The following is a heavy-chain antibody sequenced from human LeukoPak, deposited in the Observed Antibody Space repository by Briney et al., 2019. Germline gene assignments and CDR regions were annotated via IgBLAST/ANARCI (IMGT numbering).Heavy chain of an antibody. CDR3: ARPGYCSGGSCRTGVDY. CDR2: IYPGDSDT. V-gene: IGHV5-51*01. J-gene: IGHJ4*02. D-gene: IGHD2-15*01. Sequence: GESLKISCKGSGYSFTSYCNGWVRQMPGKGLEWVGIIYPGDSDTRYSPSFQGQVTISADRSISTAYLQWSSLKASDTAMYYCARPGYCSGGSCRTGVDYWGQGTLVTVSS. CDR1: GYSFTSYC.